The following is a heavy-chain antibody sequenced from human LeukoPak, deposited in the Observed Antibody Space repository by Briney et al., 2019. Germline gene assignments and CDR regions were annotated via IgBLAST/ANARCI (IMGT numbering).Heavy chain of an antibody. V-gene: IGHV3-23*01. D-gene: IGHD3-10*01. CDR2: ISGSGGST. CDR3: AKDLGSQGGPYNWFDP. J-gene: IGHJ5*02. CDR1: GFTFSSYA. Sequence: GGSLRLSCAACGFTFSSYAMSWVRQDPGKGLEWVSAISGSGGSTYYADSVKGRFTIPRDNPKITLYLQMNSLRAEDTAVYYCAKDLGSQGGPYNWFDPWGQGTLVTVSS.